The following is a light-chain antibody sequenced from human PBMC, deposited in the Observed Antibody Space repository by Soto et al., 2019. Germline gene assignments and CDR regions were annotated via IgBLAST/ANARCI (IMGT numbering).Light chain of an antibody. V-gene: IGKV3-20*01. J-gene: IGKJ5*01. Sequence: EIVLTQSPGTLSXXPXXXXTXXXRASQTVIHNYLAWHQQKPGQTPRLLVYGASNRATGIPDRFSGSGSGTDFTLTISRLEPEDFAVYYCQQHGSSPITFGQGTRLEIK. CDR2: GAS. CDR3: QQHGSSPIT. CDR1: QTVIHNY.